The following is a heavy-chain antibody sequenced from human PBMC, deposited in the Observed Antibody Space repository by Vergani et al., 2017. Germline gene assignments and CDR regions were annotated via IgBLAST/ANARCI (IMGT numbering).Heavy chain of an antibody. Sequence: QMQLVQSGPEVKKPGTSVKVSCKASGFTFTSSAVQWVRQARGQRLEWIGWIVVGSGNTNYAQKFQERVTITRDMYTSTAYMELSSLRSEDTAVYYCAADGWEMATNPFDYWGQGTLVTVSS. CDR3: AADGWEMATNPFDY. V-gene: IGHV1-58*01. CDR2: IVVGSGNT. CDR1: GFTFTSSA. J-gene: IGHJ4*02. D-gene: IGHD5-24*01.